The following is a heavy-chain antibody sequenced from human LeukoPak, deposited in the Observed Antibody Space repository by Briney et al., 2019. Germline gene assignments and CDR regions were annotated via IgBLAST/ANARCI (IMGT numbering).Heavy chain of an antibody. J-gene: IGHJ4*02. D-gene: IGHD3-10*01. CDR2: IYYSGST. CDR3: ARQTGSGLFSLP. V-gene: IGHV4-39*01. CDR1: GGSISSSSYY. Sequence: LSETLSLTCTVSGGSISSSSYYWGWIRQPPGKGLEWIGSIYYSGSTYYNPSLKSRVTISVDTSKNQFSLKLSSVTAADTAVYYCARQTGSGLFSLPGGQGTLVTVSS.